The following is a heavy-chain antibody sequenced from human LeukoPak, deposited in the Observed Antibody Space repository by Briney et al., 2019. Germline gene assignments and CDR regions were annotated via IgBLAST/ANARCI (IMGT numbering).Heavy chain of an antibody. CDR1: GYSFTSYG. Sequence: ASVKVSCKASGYSFTSYGISWVRQAPGQGLEWMGWISAYNTNTKYTQKFQGRVTMTTDTSTSTAYMELRSLRSEDTAVYYCARGQSSGRYWYFDLWGRGTLVTVSS. CDR2: ISAYNTNT. D-gene: IGHD3-22*01. V-gene: IGHV1-18*01. CDR3: ARGQSSGRYWYFDL. J-gene: IGHJ2*01.